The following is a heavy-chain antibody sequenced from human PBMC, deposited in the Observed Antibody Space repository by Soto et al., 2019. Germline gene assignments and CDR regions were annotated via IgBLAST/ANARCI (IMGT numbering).Heavy chain of an antibody. CDR3: AAYCSSSICPEAHYFALEV. V-gene: IGHV4-59*01. J-gene: IGHJ6*02. Sequence: PSVALTLTCHLAGCSIYTYYGKWIRQSQGKGLSLIGYISYGGSTNYNPSLKSRVTISVDTSKKQVSLKLSSVSAADTARYFCAAYCSSSICPEAHYFALEVGCQGITVTVS. D-gene: IGHD2-2*01. CDR2: ISYGGST. CDR1: GCSIYTYY.